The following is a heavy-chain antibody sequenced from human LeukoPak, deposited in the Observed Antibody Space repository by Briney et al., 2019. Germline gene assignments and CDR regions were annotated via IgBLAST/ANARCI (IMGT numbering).Heavy chain of an antibody. V-gene: IGHV4-39*07. CDR3: VRGTHGDK. CDR2: IYYSGST. D-gene: IGHD7-27*01. CDR1: GGSISSSSYY. Sequence: PSETLSLTCTVSGGSISSSSYYWGWIRQPPGKGLEWIGSIYYSGSTYYNPSLKSRVAISVDVSKDQFSLNLTSVTAADTAVYYCVRGTHGDKWGQGTLVTVSS. J-gene: IGHJ4*02.